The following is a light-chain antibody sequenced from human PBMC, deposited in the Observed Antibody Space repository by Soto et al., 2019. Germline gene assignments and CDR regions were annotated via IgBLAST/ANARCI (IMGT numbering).Light chain of an antibody. J-gene: IGKJ1*01. CDR2: AAS. CDR3: QQSYSNPRT. Sequence: DIQMTQSPSSLSASVGDRVTITCRASENIARYLNWNQQRPGKAPELLISAASSLQSGVPSRFSGGGSGTDVTLTISSLQPEDFATYYCQQSYSNPRTVGQGTNVEIK. V-gene: IGKV1-39*01. CDR1: ENIARY.